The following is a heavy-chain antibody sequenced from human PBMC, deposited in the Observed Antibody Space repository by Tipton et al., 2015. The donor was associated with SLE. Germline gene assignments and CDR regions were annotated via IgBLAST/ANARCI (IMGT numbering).Heavy chain of an antibody. D-gene: IGHD1-26*01. Sequence: LRLSCAVYGGSFSGYYWSWIRQPPGKGLEWIGEINHSGSTNYNPSLKSRVTISVDTSKNQFSLKLSSVTAADTAVYYCARVPGEWEPNADAFDIWGQGTMVTVSS. CDR1: GGSFSGYY. CDR3: ARVPGEWEPNADAFDI. V-gene: IGHV4-34*01. CDR2: INHSGST. J-gene: IGHJ3*02.